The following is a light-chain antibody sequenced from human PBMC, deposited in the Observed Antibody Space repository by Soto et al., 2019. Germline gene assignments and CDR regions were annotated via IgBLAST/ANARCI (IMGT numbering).Light chain of an antibody. CDR2: GAS. CDR3: QQYNNWLLYT. Sequence: EIVMTHSPATLSVSPGARATLSCRASQSVSSNLAWYQQKPGQAPRLLIYGASTRATGIPARFSGSGSGTEFTLTISSLQSEDFAVYYCQQYNNWLLYTFGQGTKLEIK. CDR1: QSVSSN. V-gene: IGKV3-15*01. J-gene: IGKJ2*01.